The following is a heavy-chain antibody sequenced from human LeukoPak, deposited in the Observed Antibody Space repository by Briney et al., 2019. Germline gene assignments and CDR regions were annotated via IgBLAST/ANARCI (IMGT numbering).Heavy chain of an antibody. CDR1: GGSISSYY. Sequence: SETLSLTCTVSGGSISSYYWSWIRQPPGKGLEWIGYIYYSGSTNYNPSLKSRVTISVDTSKNQFSLKLSSVTAADTAVYYCARVSRLGQQLGYYYYYYMDVWGKGTTVTVSS. J-gene: IGHJ6*03. CDR3: ARVSRLGQQLGYYYYYYMDV. CDR2: IYYSGST. V-gene: IGHV4-59*01. D-gene: IGHD6-13*01.